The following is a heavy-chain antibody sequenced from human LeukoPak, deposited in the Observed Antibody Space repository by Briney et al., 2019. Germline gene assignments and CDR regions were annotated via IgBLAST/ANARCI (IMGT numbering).Heavy chain of an antibody. CDR1: GGSISSYY. CDR2: IYYSGST. D-gene: IGHD5/OR15-5a*01. J-gene: IGHJ4*02. CDR3: ARDVQSVYDY. Sequence: SETLSLTCTVSGGSISSYYWSWIRQPPGKGLEWIGYIYYSGSTNYNPSLKSRVTISVDTSKNQFSLKLSSVTAADTAVYYCARDVQSVYDYWGQGTLVTVSS. V-gene: IGHV4-59*01.